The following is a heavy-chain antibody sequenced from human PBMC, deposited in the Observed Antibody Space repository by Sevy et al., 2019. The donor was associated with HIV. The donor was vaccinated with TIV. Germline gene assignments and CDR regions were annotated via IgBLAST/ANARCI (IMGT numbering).Heavy chain of an antibody. CDR1: GFTFRNFG. CDR3: ARGGSGDYYYYGVDV. Sequence: GGSLRLSCVGSGFTFRNFGVHWLRQAPGKGLEWLSVVSYDGSSKYYVDSGKGRFIVSRDNSKNTLYLQMNSLRTEDTAVYYCARGGSGDYYYYGVDVWGQRTTVTVSS. D-gene: IGHD3-10*01. CDR2: VSYDGSSK. J-gene: IGHJ6*02. V-gene: IGHV3-30*03.